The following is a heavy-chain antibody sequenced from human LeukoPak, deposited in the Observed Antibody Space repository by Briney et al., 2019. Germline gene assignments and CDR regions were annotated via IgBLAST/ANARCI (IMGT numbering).Heavy chain of an antibody. CDR3: ARDPLDTAMVTNKYYYYYGMDV. Sequence: GSSVKVSCKASGGTFSSYAISWVRQAPGQGLEWMGGIIPIFGTANYAQKFQGRVTITADESTSTAYIELSSLRSEDTAVYYCARDPLDTAMVTNKYYYYYGMDVWGKGTTVTVSS. CDR1: GGTFSSYA. J-gene: IGHJ6*04. CDR2: IIPIFGTA. D-gene: IGHD5-18*01. V-gene: IGHV1-69*01.